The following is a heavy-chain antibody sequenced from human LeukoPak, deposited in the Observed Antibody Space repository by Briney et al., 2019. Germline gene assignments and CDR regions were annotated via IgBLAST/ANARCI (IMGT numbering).Heavy chain of an antibody. Sequence: GGSLRLSCAASGFTFSSHSMNWVRQAPGKGLEWVSYITISSSTTYYADSVKGRFTISRDNAKNSLYLQMNSLTAGDTAVYYCSREDYWGQGTLVTVSS. CDR3: SREDY. CDR2: ITISSSTT. CDR1: GFTFSSHS. J-gene: IGHJ4*02. V-gene: IGHV3-48*01.